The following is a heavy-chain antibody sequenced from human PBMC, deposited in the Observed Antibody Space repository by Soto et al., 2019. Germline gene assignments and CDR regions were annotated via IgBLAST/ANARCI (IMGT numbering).Heavy chain of an antibody. Sequence: QVQLQQWGAGLLKPSETLSLTCAVFGGSVNSGNYYWSWIRQPPGKVLEWIGEMSHSGGTHFNPSLKSRVNISVDQSKNQFSLKMSSVTAADTALYYCARVERGTATTVVDAFDIWGPGTMVTVSS. CDR1: GGSVNSGNYY. V-gene: IGHV4-34*01. J-gene: IGHJ3*02. CDR2: MSHSGGT. CDR3: ARVERGTATTVVDAFDI. D-gene: IGHD1-1*01.